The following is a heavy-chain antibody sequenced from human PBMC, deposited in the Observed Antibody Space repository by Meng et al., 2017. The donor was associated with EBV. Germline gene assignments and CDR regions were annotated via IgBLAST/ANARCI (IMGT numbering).Heavy chain of an antibody. V-gene: IGHV1-69*01. D-gene: IGHD3-10*01. CDR2: LIPMVGAP. CDR3: ASESGRGFTPDY. CDR1: GGTFRSDA. Sequence: VELLQSGGEVKKPGSSVKVSCRTSGGTFRSDAVSWVRQAPGQGLEWMGGLIPMVGAPHYAQKFRGRVTIIADESTSTHSMELNSLRSEDTAMYYCASESGRGFTPDYWGQGTLVTVSS. J-gene: IGHJ4*02.